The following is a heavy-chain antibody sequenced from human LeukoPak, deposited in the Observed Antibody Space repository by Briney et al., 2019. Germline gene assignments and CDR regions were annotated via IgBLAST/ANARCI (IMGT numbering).Heavy chain of an antibody. CDR3: ARVGGGNYYYYGMDV. Sequence: PSETLPLTCTVSGGSISSYYWSWIRQPPGKGLEWIGYIYYSGSTNYNPSLKSRVTISVDTSKNQFSLKLSSVSAADTAVYYCARVGGGNYYYYGMDVWGQGTTVTVSS. CDR2: IYYSGST. J-gene: IGHJ6*02. CDR1: GGSISSYY. V-gene: IGHV4-59*01. D-gene: IGHD2-15*01.